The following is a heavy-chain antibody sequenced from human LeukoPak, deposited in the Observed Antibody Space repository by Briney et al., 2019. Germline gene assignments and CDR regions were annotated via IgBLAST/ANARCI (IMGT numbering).Heavy chain of an antibody. J-gene: IGHJ3*02. CDR1: GYTFTSYG. Sequence: SVKVSCKASGYTFTSYGISWVRQAPGQGLEWMGGIIPIFGTANYAQKFQGRVTITTDESTSTAYMELSSLRSEDTAVYYCARDPDSSSSEPGAFDIWGQGTMVTVSS. V-gene: IGHV1-69*05. CDR2: IIPIFGTA. CDR3: ARDPDSSSSEPGAFDI. D-gene: IGHD6-6*01.